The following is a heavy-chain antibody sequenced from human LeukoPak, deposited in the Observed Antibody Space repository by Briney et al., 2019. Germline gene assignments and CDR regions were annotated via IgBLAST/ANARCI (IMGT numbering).Heavy chain of an antibody. CDR3: ARSRGSGSYDY. CDR2: IYSGGST. J-gene: IGHJ4*02. V-gene: IGHV3-53*01. D-gene: IGHD3-10*01. CDR1: GFTFSSYG. Sequence: GGSLRLSCGASGFTFSSYGMHWVRQAPGKGLEWVSVIYSGGSTYYADSVKGRFTISRDNSKNTLYLQMNSLRAEDTAVYYCARSRGSGSYDYWGQGTLVTVSS.